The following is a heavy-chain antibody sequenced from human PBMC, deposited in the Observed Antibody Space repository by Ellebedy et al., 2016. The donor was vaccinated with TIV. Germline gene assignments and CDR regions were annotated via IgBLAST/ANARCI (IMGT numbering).Heavy chain of an antibody. V-gene: IGHV3-21*01. CDR1: GFTFRDHT. CDR2: ISDSSSYI. J-gene: IGHJ6*02. CDR3: ARDQFRGGMDV. Sequence: GESLKISCEASGFTFRDHTMNWARQAPGKGLEWVSSISDSSSYIYYADSVKGRFTISRDNAKNSLYLQMNSLRGEDTAVYYCARDQFRGGMDVWGQGTTVTVSS. D-gene: IGHD2-15*01.